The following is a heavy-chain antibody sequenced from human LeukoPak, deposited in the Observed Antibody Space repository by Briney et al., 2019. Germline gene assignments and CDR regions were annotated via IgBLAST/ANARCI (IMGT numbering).Heavy chain of an antibody. CDR3: AKRARRVVVPAANTPWGYFHY. J-gene: IGHJ4*01. CDR2: ISGSGGST. D-gene: IGHD2-2*01. Sequence: PGGSLRLSCAASGCTFSTYGIHWVRQAPGKGLEWVSAISGSGGSTYYADSVKGRFTISRDNSKNTLYLQMNSLRAEDTAVYYCAKRARRVVVPAANTPWGYFHYWGHGTLVTVSS. V-gene: IGHV3-23*01. CDR1: GCTFSTYG.